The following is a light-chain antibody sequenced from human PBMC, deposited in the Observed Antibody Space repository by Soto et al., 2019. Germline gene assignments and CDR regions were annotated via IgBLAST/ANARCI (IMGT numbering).Light chain of an antibody. V-gene: IGKV3-11*01. CDR3: QQRRSWSPLT. Sequence: EIVLTQSPATLSLSPGERATLSCRASQSVSTYLAWSQQKPGQAPRLLIYDASNRATGIPARFSGSGSGTDFTLTISSLEPQDFAVYYCQQRRSWSPLTFGGGTKVEIK. J-gene: IGKJ4*01. CDR2: DAS. CDR1: QSVSTY.